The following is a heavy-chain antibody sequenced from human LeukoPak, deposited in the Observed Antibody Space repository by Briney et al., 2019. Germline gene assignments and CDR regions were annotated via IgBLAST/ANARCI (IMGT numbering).Heavy chain of an antibody. D-gene: IGHD5-12*01. CDR2: IYSGGST. CDR3: ARASVEMATLLDY. J-gene: IGHJ4*02. V-gene: IGHV3-66*01. CDR1: GFTVSSNY. Sequence: GGSLRLSCAASGFTVSSNYMSWVRQAPGKGLEWVSVIYSGGSTYYADSVKGRFTISRDNSKNTLYLQMNSLRAEDTAVYYCARASVEMATLLDYWGQGTLVTVSS.